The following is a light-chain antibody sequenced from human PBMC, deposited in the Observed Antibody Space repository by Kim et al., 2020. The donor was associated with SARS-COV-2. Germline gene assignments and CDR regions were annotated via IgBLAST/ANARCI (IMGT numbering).Light chain of an antibody. V-gene: IGLV2-14*01. J-gene: IGLJ2*01. CDR1: SSDIGNYNY. CDR3: SSYTTSGTFL. Sequence: QSALTQPASVSGSPGQSITISCTGTSSDIGNYNYVSWYQQHPGKAPKLMIYDVNKRPSGVSYRFSGSKSGNTASLTISGIQAEDEADYYCSSYTTSGTFLFGGGTQLTVL. CDR2: DVN.